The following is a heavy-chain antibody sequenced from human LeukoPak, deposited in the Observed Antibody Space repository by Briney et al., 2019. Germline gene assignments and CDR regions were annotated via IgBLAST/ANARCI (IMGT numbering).Heavy chain of an antibody. CDR1: GDSINTSNYC. D-gene: IGHD1-26*01. V-gene: IGHV4-39*01. J-gene: IGHJ4*02. CDR2: IYYIGTS. CDR3: ARHRSGSYIRYFDF. Sequence: WETLSLTCTVSGDSINTSNYCWGWIRQSTGKGLEWIGNIYYIGTSDYNPSLKSRVTISIDTSKNQFSLNLRSVTAADTAFYYCARHRSGSYIRYFDFWGQGALVTVSS.